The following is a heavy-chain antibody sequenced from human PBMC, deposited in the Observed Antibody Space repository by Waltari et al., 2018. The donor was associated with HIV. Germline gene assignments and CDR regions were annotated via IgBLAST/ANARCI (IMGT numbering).Heavy chain of an antibody. CDR3: ARRWMGRAYDRSYGMDV. CDR2: IHYTGTT. V-gene: IGHV4-39*01. CDR1: GCPVSSSSYP. Sequence: QLHLQESGPGLVNPSETLSLTCTVPGCPVSSSSYPLSWIRQPPGKRLEWIGTIHYTGTTYYNPNLKSRVTMSVHTSKNQLSLMLTSVTAADTAVYSCARRWMGRAYDRSYGMDVWGQGTTVNVS. J-gene: IGHJ6*02. D-gene: IGHD5-12*01.